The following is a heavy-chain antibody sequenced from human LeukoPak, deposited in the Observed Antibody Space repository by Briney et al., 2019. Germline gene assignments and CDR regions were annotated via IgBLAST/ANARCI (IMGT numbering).Heavy chain of an antibody. CDR2: ISGSGGNT. CDR3: ARYGYDYYYYMDV. D-gene: IGHD2-15*01. J-gene: IGHJ6*03. CDR1: GFTFSSYA. V-gene: IGHV3-23*01. Sequence: GGSLRLSCATSGFTFSSYAMSWVRQAPGKGLEWVSSISGSGGNTYYADSVKGRFTISRDNAKNSLYLQMNSLRAEDTAVYYCARYGYDYYYYMDVWGKGTTVTVSS.